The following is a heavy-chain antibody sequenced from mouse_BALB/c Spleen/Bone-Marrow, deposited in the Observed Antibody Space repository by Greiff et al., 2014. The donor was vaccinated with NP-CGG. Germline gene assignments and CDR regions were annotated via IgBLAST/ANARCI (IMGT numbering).Heavy chain of an antibody. Sequence: EVMLVESGGGLVQPGGSLRLSCATSGFTFTDYYMSWVRQPPGKALEWLGFIRNKANGYTTEYSASVKGRFTISRDNSQSILYLQMNTLRAEDSATYYCARDKNYGSYWYFDVWGAGTTVTVS. CDR1: GFTFTDYY. CDR2: IRNKANGYTT. D-gene: IGHD2-1*01. J-gene: IGHJ1*01. V-gene: IGHV7-3*02. CDR3: ARDKNYGSYWYFDV.